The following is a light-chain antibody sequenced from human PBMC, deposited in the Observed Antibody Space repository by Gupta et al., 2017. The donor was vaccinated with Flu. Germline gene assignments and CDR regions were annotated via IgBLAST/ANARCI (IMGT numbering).Light chain of an antibody. J-gene: IGKJ1*01. Sequence: EIVLTQSPATLSLSPRERATLSCRASQRVSSSLAWYQQKPGQAPRLLIYDASNRATGIPARFSGSGSGTDFTLTIGSLEPEDFAVYYCQQRSNWPPWTFGPGTKVEIK. CDR3: QQRSNWPPWT. CDR2: DAS. V-gene: IGKV3-11*01. CDR1: QRVSSS.